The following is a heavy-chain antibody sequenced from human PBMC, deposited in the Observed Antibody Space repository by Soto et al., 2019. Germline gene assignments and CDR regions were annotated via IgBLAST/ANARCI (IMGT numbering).Heavy chain of an antibody. CDR3: EKTPVRFLEWLSVHFDY. D-gene: IGHD3-3*01. V-gene: IGHV1-69*13. J-gene: IGHJ4*02. Sequence: SVKVSCKASGGTFSSYAISWVRQAPGQGLEWMGGIIPIFGTANYAQKFQGRVTITADESKNTLYLQMNSLRAEDTAVYYCEKTPVRFLEWLSVHFDYWGQGTLVTVSS. CDR2: IIPIFGTA. CDR1: GGTFSSYA.